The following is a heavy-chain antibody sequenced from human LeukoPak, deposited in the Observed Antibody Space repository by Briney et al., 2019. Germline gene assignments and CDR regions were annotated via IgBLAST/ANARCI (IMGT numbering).Heavy chain of an antibody. D-gene: IGHD7-27*01. CDR3: AKDSNWAFDY. CDR2: IRIDGSDK. Sequence: GGSLRLSCGASGFTFSRYGMHWVRQAPGKGLEWVAYIRIDGSDKYYADSVKGRFTISRDSSKNMVYLQMNSLRAEDTAVYYCAKDSNWAFDYWGQGTLVSVSS. J-gene: IGHJ4*02. V-gene: IGHV3-30*02. CDR1: GFTFSRYG.